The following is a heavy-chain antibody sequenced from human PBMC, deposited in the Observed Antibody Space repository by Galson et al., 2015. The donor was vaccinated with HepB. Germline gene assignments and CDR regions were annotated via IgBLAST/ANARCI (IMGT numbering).Heavy chain of an antibody. V-gene: IGHV6-1*01. CDR3: ARADSSSWYGYYYYYYGMDV. CDR2: TYYRSKWYN. J-gene: IGHJ6*02. D-gene: IGHD6-13*01. CDR1: GDSVSSNSAA. Sequence: CAISGDSVSSNSAAWNWIRQSPSRGLEWPGRTYYRSKWYNDYAVSVKSRITINPDTSKNQFSLQLNSVTPEDTAVYYCARADSSSWYGYYYYYYGMDVWGQGTTVTVSS.